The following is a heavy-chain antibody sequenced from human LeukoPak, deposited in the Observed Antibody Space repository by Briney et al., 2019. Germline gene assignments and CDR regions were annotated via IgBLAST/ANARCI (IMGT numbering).Heavy chain of an antibody. CDR2: INHSGST. V-gene: IGHV4-34*01. CDR3: ARRLKRYCSGGSCRCNWFDP. J-gene: IGHJ5*02. Sequence: SETLSLTCAVYGGSFSGYYWSWIRQPPGKGLEWIGEINHSGSTNYNPSLKSRVTISVDTSKNQFSLKLSSVTAADTAVYYCARRLKRYCSGGSCRCNWFDPWGQGTLVTVSS. D-gene: IGHD2-15*01. CDR1: GGSFSGYY.